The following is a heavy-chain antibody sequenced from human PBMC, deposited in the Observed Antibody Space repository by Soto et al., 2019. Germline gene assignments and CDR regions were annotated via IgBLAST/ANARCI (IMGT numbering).Heavy chain of an antibody. CDR3: ARAYGSGGGYYYGMDV. J-gene: IGHJ6*02. CDR2: IKQDGSKK. D-gene: IGHD3-10*01. CDR1: GFTLSTYW. V-gene: IGHV3-7*01. Sequence: GGSLRLSCAVSGFTLSTYWMNWVRQAPGKGLEWVANIKQDGSKKNYVDSVKGRFTISRDNAKNSLYLQMNSLRDDDTAVYYCARAYGSGGGYYYGMDVWGQGTTVTVSS.